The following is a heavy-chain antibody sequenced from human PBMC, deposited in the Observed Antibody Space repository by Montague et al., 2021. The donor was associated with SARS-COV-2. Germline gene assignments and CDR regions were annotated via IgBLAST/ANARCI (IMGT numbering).Heavy chain of an antibody. J-gene: IGHJ5*02. V-gene: IGHV4-34*01. CDR1: GGSLSGYY. D-gene: IGHD3-3*01. CDR3: VRGPAVKSYYDFWSGPKWFDP. CDR2: INHRGTT. Sequence: SETLSLTCTVSGGSLSGYYWSWIRQPPGKGLEWIGEINHRGTTNDNPSLKSRVALSLDTSRNQFSLNLNSVTAADTVVYYCVRGPAVKSYYDFWSGPKWFDPWGQGNLVTVSS.